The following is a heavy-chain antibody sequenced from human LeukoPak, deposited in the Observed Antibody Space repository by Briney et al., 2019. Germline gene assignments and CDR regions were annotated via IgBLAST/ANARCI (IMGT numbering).Heavy chain of an antibody. D-gene: IGHD2-2*01. J-gene: IGHJ3*02. V-gene: IGHV3-21*06. CDR3: ARDTYCSSTSCPDGEAFDI. Sequence: PGGSLRLSCAASGFTFSSYSMNWVRQAPGKGLEWVSSISSSSSYIYYADSVKGRFTISRDNAKNSLYLQMNSLRAEDRAVYYCARDTYCSSTSCPDGEAFDIWGQGTMVTVSS. CDR2: ISSSSSYI. CDR1: GFTFSSYS.